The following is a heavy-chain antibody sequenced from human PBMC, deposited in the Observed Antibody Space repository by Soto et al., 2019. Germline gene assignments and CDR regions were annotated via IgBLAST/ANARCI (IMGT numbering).Heavy chain of an antibody. CDR1: SGSISSSNW. CDR2: IAHTENT. Sequence: QVQLQESGPGLVKPSGTLSLTCAVSSGSISSSNWWSWVRQPPGKGLEWIGEIAHTENTNYNPSRKSRVTISVDKSKNQFSLRLTSVTAADTAVYYCASHLVMTGTRGFDHWGQGTLVTVSS. V-gene: IGHV4-4*02. J-gene: IGHJ4*02. D-gene: IGHD3-9*01. CDR3: ASHLVMTGTRGFDH.